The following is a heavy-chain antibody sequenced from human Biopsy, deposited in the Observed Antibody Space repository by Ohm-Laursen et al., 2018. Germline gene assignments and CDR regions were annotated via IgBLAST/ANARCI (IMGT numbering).Heavy chain of an antibody. CDR2: IYYSGNT. D-gene: IGHD3-3*01. CDR1: GGSISRSSYY. CDR3: ARQVDFWSGYVDY. J-gene: IGHJ4*02. Sequence: TLSLTCTVTGGSISRSSYYWDWIRQPPGKGLEWIGSIYYSGNTDYSPSLKSRVTISVDTSNNQFSLKLRSVTAADTAVYYCARQVDFWSGYVDYWGQGTLVAVSS. V-gene: IGHV4-39*01.